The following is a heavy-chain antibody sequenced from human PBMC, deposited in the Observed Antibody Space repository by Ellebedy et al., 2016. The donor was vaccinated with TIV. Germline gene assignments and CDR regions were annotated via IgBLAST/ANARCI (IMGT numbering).Heavy chain of an antibody. D-gene: IGHD6-6*01. Sequence: GGSLRLXCAASGFTFSSYWMHWVRQVPGKGLVWVSRINSDGSTTYYADSVKGRFTISRDNAKNTLYLQMNSLRADDTAVYYCAKDRRPYGMDVWGQGTTVTVSS. CDR3: AKDRRPYGMDV. V-gene: IGHV3-74*01. J-gene: IGHJ6*02. CDR2: INSDGSTT. CDR1: GFTFSSYW.